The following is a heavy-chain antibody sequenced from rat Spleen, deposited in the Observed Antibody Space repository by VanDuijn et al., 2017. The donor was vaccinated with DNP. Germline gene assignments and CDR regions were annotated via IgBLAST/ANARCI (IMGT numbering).Heavy chain of an antibody. D-gene: IGHD1-5*01. CDR2: ITSSGGYT. V-gene: IGHV5-31*01. CDR1: GFTFNNKW. J-gene: IGHJ3*01. Sequence: EVQLVESGGDLVQPGRSLKLSCVASGFTFNNKWMTWIRQVPGKGLEWVASITSSGGYTYYPDSVKGRFTISRDNAKRTLYLQMNSLRSEDTATYYCAREGIGTTWFAYWGQGTLVTVSS. CDR3: AREGIGTTWFAY.